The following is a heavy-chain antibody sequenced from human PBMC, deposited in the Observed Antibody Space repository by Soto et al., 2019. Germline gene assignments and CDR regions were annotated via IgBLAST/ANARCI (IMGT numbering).Heavy chain of an antibody. CDR3: ARDLVAAAADY. J-gene: IGHJ4*02. CDR1: GFSFSSYE. CDR2: ISSSGGST. V-gene: IGHV3-48*03. D-gene: IGHD6-13*01. Sequence: EVQLVESGGALVQPGGSLRLSCAAAGFSFSSYEMNWVRQAPGKGLEWVSYISSSGGSTYYADSVKGRFTISRDNAKNSVYLQMNSLRAEDTAVYYCARDLVAAAADYWGQGTLV.